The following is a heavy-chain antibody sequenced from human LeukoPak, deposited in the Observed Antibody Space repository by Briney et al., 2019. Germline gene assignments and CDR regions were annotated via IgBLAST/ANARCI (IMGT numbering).Heavy chain of an antibody. CDR3: ARDRLTNDAFDI. J-gene: IGHJ3*02. Sequence: SGGSLRLSCAASGFTFSEYAMTWVRQAPEKGLEWVSTINTGDITFYANSVKGRFTISRDNSKNALYLQMNSLRAEDTAMYYCARDRLTNDAFDIWGQGTMVTVSS. CDR2: INTGDIT. CDR1: GFTFSEYA. V-gene: IGHV3-23*01. D-gene: IGHD2-8*01.